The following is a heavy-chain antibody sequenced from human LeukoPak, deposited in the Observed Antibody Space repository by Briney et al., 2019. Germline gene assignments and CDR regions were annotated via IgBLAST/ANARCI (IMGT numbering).Heavy chain of an antibody. CDR3: ASPAPYDYVWGSYRIFDY. V-gene: IGHV4-39*01. Sequence: SETLSLTCTVSGGSISSSSYYWGWIRQPPGKGLEWIGSIYYSGSTYYNPSLKSRVTISVDTSKNQYSLKLSSVTAADTAVYYCASPAPYDYVWGSYRIFDYWGQGTLVTVSS. D-gene: IGHD3-16*02. CDR2: IYYSGST. J-gene: IGHJ4*02. CDR1: GGSISSSSYY.